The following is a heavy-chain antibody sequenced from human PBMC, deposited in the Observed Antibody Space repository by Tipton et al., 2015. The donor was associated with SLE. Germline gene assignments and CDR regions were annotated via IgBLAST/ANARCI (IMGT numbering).Heavy chain of an antibody. V-gene: IGHV3-9*01. CDR3: AKDNAGDLDS. Sequence: SLRLSCAASGFTFDDYAMHWVRQAPGKGLEWVAYITWNSGIIGYADSVRGRFVISRDNSKRSLYLQMNSLRPEDTALYYCAKDNAGDLDSWGQGTQVTVS. CDR2: ITWNSGII. CDR1: GFTFDDYA. J-gene: IGHJ4*02. D-gene: IGHD4-17*01.